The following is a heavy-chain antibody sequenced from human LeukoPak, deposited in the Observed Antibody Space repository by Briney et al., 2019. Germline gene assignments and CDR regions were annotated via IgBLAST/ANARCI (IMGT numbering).Heavy chain of an antibody. J-gene: IGHJ3*02. D-gene: IGHD3-22*01. CDR2: TVGGGDGT. V-gene: IGHV3-23*01. Sequence: GGSLRLSCAASGFTFSSTSMSWVRQAPGKGLEWVAVTVGGGDGTYYADSVKGRFTISRDNSKSTLCLQMNSLRAEDTAVYYCAKVGVYDSSGYYSVNDAFDIWGQGTMVTVSS. CDR3: AKVGVYDSSGYYSVNDAFDI. CDR1: GFTFSSTS.